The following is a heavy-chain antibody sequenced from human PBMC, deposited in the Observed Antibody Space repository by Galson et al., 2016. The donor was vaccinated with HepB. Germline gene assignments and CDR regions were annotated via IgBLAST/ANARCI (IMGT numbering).Heavy chain of an antibody. D-gene: IGHD3-16*01. J-gene: IGHJ5*02. V-gene: IGHV4-61*02. Sequence: TLSLTCTVSGDSIISDSYHYWSWIRQPVGKGLEWVGLIYTTGSTNYNPSLKSRVTITLDTSNNQFSLELGSVTAADTAIYYCARELGSWGQGTLVTVPS. CDR3: ARELGS. CDR1: GDSIISDSYHY. CDR2: IYTTGST.